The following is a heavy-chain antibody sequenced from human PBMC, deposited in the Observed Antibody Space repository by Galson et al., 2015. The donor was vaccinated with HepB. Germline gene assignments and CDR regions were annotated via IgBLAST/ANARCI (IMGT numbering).Heavy chain of an antibody. CDR3: ARTGYSSGWYEGDFDY. Sequence: QSGAEVKKPGESLKISCKGSGYSFTSYWTGWVRQMPGKGLEWMGIIYPGDSDTRYSPSFQGQVTISADKSISTAYLQWSSLKASDTAMYYCARTGYSSGWYEGDFDYWGQGTLVTVSS. V-gene: IGHV5-51*01. D-gene: IGHD6-19*01. J-gene: IGHJ4*02. CDR1: GYSFTSYW. CDR2: IYPGDSDT.